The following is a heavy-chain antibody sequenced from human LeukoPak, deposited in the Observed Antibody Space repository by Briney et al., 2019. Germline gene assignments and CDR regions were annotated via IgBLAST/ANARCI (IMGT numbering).Heavy chain of an antibody. J-gene: IGHJ4*02. D-gene: IGHD3-10*01. Sequence: PSETLSLTRTVSGGSISSGGYYWSWIRQHPGKGLEWIGYIYYSGSTYYNPSLKSRVTISVDTSKNQFSLKLSSVTAADTAVYYCARMSMVRGVEYWGQGTLVTVSS. V-gene: IGHV4-31*03. CDR3: ARMSMVRGVEY. CDR2: IYYSGST. CDR1: GGSISSGGYY.